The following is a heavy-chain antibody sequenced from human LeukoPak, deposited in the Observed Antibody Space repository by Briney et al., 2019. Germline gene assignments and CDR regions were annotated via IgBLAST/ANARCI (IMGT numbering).Heavy chain of an antibody. CDR2: IYDSGTSSGTT. D-gene: IGHD6-19*01. Sequence: SETLSLTCTVSGGSFTTYHWSWIRQPPGKGLEWTAYIYDSGTSSGTTKYNPSLNSRVTISVDRSKNQFSLKLRSVTAADTAVYYCARHEGSTGWYYYWGPGTLVTVSS. J-gene: IGHJ4*02. CDR3: ARHEGSTGWYYY. CDR1: GGSFTTYH. V-gene: IGHV4-59*08.